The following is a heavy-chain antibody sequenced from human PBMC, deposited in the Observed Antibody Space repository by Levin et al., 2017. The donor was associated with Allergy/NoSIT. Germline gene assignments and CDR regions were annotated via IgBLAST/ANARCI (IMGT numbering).Heavy chain of an antibody. D-gene: IGHD6-13*01. Sequence: LGESLKISCAASGFTFSSYGLHWVRQAPGKGLEWVTFISYDGSNTYYADSVKGRFTISRDNSKNTLYLQMNSLRAEDTAVYYCAKGLAAPGTLDYWGQGTLVTVSS. CDR2: ISYDGSNT. CDR1: GFTFSSYG. J-gene: IGHJ4*02. V-gene: IGHV3-30*18. CDR3: AKGLAAPGTLDY.